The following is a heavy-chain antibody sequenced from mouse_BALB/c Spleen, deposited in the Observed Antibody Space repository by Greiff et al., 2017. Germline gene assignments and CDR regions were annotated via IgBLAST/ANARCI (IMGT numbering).Heavy chain of an antibody. CDR2: IRNKANGYTT. CDR3: SRDRSSDNYYFDY. D-gene: IGHD1-3*01. J-gene: IGHJ2*01. CDR1: GFTFTDYY. V-gene: IGHV7-3*02. Sequence: EVKVVESGGGLVKPGGSVRLSCAASGFTFTDYYMSWVRQPPGKALEWLGFIRNKANGYTTEYSASVKGRLTISRVNSQSTLYLQMNTLRAEESATYYVSRDRSSDNYYFDYGGKGTTPTVSS.